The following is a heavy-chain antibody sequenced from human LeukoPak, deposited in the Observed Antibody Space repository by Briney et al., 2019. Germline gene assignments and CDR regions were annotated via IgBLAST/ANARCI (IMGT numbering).Heavy chain of an antibody. J-gene: IGHJ5*02. D-gene: IGHD3-3*01. CDR3: ARAGLEYDFWNVRGPMIS. Sequence: GASVKVSCKASGYTFTGYYMHWVRQAPGQGLEWMGWINPNSGGTDSAQKFQGRVTMTTDTSISTAYMELSRLTFDDTAIYYCARAGLEYDFWNVRGPMISWGQGTLVTVSS. V-gene: IGHV1-2*02. CDR2: INPNSGGT. CDR1: GYTFTGYY.